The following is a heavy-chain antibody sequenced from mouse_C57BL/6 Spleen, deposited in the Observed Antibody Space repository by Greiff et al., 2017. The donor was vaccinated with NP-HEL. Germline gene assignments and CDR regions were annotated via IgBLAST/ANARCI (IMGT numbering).Heavy chain of an antibody. Sequence: VQLVESGAELVRPGASVTLSCKASGYTFTDYEMHWVKQTPVHGLEWIGAIDPETGGTAYNQKFKGKAILTADKSSSTAYMELRSLTSEDSAVYYCTRRGYAWYFDVWGTGTTVTVSS. D-gene: IGHD2-2*01. CDR2: IDPETGGT. CDR3: TRRGYAWYFDV. V-gene: IGHV1-15*01. CDR1: GYTFTDYE. J-gene: IGHJ1*03.